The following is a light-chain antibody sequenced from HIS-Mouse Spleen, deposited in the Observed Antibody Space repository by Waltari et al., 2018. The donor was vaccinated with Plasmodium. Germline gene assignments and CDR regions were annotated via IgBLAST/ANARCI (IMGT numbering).Light chain of an antibody. CDR2: QDS. CDR3: QAWDSSTAV. Sequence: SYELTQPPSVSVSPGPPASITCSGDKLGDKYSCWYQQKPGQSPLLVIYQDSKRPSGIPERFSGSNSGNTATLTISGTQAMDEADYYCQAWDSSTAVFGGGTKLTVL. J-gene: IGLJ3*02. CDR1: KLGDKY. V-gene: IGLV3-1*01.